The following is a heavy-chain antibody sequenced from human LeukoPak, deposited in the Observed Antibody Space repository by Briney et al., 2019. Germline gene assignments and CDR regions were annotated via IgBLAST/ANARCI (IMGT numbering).Heavy chain of an antibody. CDR2: ISWNSSSI. V-gene: IGHV3-9*01. CDR1: GFTFDDYA. J-gene: IGHJ3*02. CDR3: AKGLYYYGSGSYYSDRNDAFDI. D-gene: IGHD3-10*01. Sequence: GGSLRLSCAASGFTFDDYAMHWVRQAPGKGLEWVSGISWNSSSIGYADSVKGRFTISRDNAKNSLYLQMNSLRAEDTALYYCAKGLYYYGSGSYYSDRNDAFDIWGQGTMVTVSS.